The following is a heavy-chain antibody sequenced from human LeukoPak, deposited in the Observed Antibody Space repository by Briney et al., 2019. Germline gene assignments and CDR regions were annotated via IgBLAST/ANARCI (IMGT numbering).Heavy chain of an antibody. CDR2: IIPIFGTA. J-gene: IGHJ3*02. D-gene: IGHD2-15*01. Sequence: SVKVSCKASEGTFSSYAISWVRQAPGQGLEWMGGIIPIFGTANYAQKFQGRVTITADESTRTAYMELSSLRSEDTAVYYCARVGGGYPLGPAAFDIWGQGTMVTVSS. V-gene: IGHV1-69*01. CDR1: EGTFSSYA. CDR3: ARVGGGYPLGPAAFDI.